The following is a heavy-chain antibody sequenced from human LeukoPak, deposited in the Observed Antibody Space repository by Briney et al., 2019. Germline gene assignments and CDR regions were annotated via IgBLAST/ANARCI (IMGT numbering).Heavy chain of an antibody. V-gene: IGHV1-2*02. CDR1: GYSFTGYY. Sequence: ASVKISCKASGYSFTGYYMHWVRQAPGQGLEWMGWINPNSGGTNYAQKFQGRVTMTRDKSISTAYMELSRLRSDDTAVYYCARNDGSGYYYFDYWGQGTLVTVSS. D-gene: IGHD3-22*01. CDR3: ARNDGSGYYYFDY. J-gene: IGHJ4*02. CDR2: INPNSGGT.